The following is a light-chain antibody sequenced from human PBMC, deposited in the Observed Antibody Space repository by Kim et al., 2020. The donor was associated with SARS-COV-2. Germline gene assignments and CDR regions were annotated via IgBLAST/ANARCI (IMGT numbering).Light chain of an antibody. CDR1: QTISGNY. V-gene: IGKV3-20*01. CDR2: GAS. Sequence: EIVLTQSPGTLSLSPGERATLSCTASQTISGNYLAWYQQTPGQAPRVLIHGASSRATGIPDRFSGSGSGTDFTLTISRLEPEDFAVYYCQQYGSSPWTFGHGTKVDIK. CDR3: QQYGSSPWT. J-gene: IGKJ1*01.